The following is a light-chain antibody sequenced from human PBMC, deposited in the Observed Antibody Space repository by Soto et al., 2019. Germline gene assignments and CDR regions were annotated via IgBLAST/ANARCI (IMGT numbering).Light chain of an antibody. Sequence: QLVLTQPPSASGTPGQRVTMSCSGGSSNIGSNYVHWYQKLPGTAPKLLIYRNNQRPSGVPDRFSGSKSDTSASLAISGLRSEDEAEYYCAAWDDSLSGHVIFGGGTKLTVL. CDR2: RNN. J-gene: IGLJ2*01. CDR1: SSNIGSNY. V-gene: IGLV1-47*01. CDR3: AAWDDSLSGHVI.